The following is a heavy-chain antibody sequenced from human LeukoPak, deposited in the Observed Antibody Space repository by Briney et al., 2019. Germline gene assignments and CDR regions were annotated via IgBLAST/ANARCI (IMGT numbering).Heavy chain of an antibody. Sequence: GGSLRLSCAVSGFSVSNDYINWVRQAPGKGLEWVSVINRGGTTYYADSVKGRFTISRDNAKKSLYLEMNNLRAEDTAVYYCATDGAGFDTWGQGVLVTVSS. V-gene: IGHV3-53*01. J-gene: IGHJ5*02. CDR1: GFSVSNDY. CDR3: ATDGAGFDT. CDR2: INRGGTT.